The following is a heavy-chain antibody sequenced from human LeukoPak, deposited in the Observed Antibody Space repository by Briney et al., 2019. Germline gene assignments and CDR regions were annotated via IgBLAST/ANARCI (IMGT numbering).Heavy chain of an antibody. CDR3: ARKYGSNRVDY. V-gene: IGHV5-51*03. J-gene: IGHJ4*02. CDR2: IYPGDSDT. CDR1: GYSFTTYW. D-gene: IGHD4-23*01. Sequence: GESLKISCKGSGYSFTTYWIGWVRQMPGKGLEWMGIIYPGDSDTTYSPSFQGQVTISADKSIRTAYLQWSSLKASDTAMYYCARKYGSNRVDYWGQGTLVTVSS.